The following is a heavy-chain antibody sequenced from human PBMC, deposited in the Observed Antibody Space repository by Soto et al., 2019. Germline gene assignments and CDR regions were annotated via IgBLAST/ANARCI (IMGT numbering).Heavy chain of an antibody. CDR1: GFTFSSYA. J-gene: IGHJ6*02. CDR2: ISGSGGST. D-gene: IGHD1-26*01. CDR3: ATTGIVGASWTGYSYGMDY. Sequence: GGSLRLSCAASGFTFSSYAMSWVRQAPGKGLEWGSAISGSGGSTYYAESVKGRFTISRDNSKNTLYLQMNSLRAEDTAVYYWATTGIVGASWTGYSYGMDYWGQGTPVTVSS. V-gene: IGHV3-23*01.